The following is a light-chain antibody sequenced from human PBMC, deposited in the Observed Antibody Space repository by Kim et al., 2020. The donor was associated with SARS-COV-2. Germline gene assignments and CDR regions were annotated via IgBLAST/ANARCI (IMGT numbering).Light chain of an antibody. CDR2: GNN. CDR3: AAWDDSLTGAV. CDR1: TANIGGNT. Sequence: GQRVTTSCSGSTANIGGNTVNWYQQLPGTAPKLLIYGNNERPSGVPDRFSGSRSGTSASLAISGLQSEDEADYHCAAWDDSLTGAVFGGGTQLTVL. V-gene: IGLV1-44*01. J-gene: IGLJ2*01.